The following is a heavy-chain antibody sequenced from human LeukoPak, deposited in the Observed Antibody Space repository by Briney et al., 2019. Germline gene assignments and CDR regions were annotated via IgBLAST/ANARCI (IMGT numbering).Heavy chain of an antibody. CDR1: GFTFSSYW. CDR3: ARSWVGGSPYYYYYMDV. D-gene: IGHD2-15*01. Sequence: GGSLRLSCAASGFTFSSYWMHWVRQAPGKGLVWVSRINSDGSSTSYADSVKGRFTISRDNAKNTLYLQMNSLRAEDTAVYYCARSWVGGSPYYYYYMDVWGKGTTVTVSS. V-gene: IGHV3-74*01. CDR2: INSDGSST. J-gene: IGHJ6*03.